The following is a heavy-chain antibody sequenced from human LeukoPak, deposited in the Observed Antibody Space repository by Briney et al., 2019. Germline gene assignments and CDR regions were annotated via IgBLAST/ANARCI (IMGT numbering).Heavy chain of an antibody. Sequence: PGGSLRLSCAASGFTFSSYAMHWVRQAPGKGLEWVAVISYDGSNKYYADSVKGRFTISRDNSKNTLYLQMNSLRAEDTAVYYWARDYQRWFGELLYGYFDYWGQGTLVTVSS. D-gene: IGHD3-10*01. CDR2: ISYDGSNK. V-gene: IGHV3-30*04. J-gene: IGHJ4*02. CDR1: GFTFSSYA. CDR3: ARDYQRWFGELLYGYFDY.